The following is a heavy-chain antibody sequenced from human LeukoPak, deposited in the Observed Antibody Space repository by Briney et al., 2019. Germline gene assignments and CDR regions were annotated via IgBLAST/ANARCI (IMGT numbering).Heavy chain of an antibody. CDR1: GYSFTSYC. D-gene: IGHD1-26*01. CDR3: GMSGDRVPLQDDVFDV. CDR2: IYPGDSGP. V-gene: IGHV5-51*01. Sequence: GESLQISCKVSGYSFTSYCIGWGRQMPGKGLEWMGIIYPGDSGPTYSPSFQGQVTISVDKSTNTAYLQWSSLQASDTAMYYCGMSGDRVPLQDDVFDVWGQGTMVTVST. J-gene: IGHJ3*01.